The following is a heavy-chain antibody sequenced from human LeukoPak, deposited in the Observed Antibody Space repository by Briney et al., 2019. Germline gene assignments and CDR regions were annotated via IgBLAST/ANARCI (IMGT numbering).Heavy chain of an antibody. CDR2: ISGSGGST. D-gene: IGHD3-22*01. Sequence: PGGSLRLSCAASGFIFSSYAMSWVRQAPGKGLEWVSAISGSGGSTYYADSVKGRFTISRDNSKNTLYLQMNSLRAEDTAVYYCAKDRQVHYYDSSGYYYLFDYWGQGTLVTVSS. J-gene: IGHJ4*02. CDR3: AKDRQVHYYDSSGYYYLFDY. V-gene: IGHV3-23*01. CDR1: GFIFSSYA.